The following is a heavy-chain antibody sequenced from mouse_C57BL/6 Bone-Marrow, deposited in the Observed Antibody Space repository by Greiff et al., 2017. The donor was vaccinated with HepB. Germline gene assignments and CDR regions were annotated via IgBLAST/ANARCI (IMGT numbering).Heavy chain of an antibody. CDR3: AREGLWLRRGFAY. D-gene: IGHD2-2*01. CDR2: IHPNSGST. V-gene: IGHV1-64*01. CDR1: GYTFTSYW. J-gene: IGHJ3*01. Sequence: QVQLQQPGAELVKPGASVKLSCKASGYTFTSYWMHWVKQRPGQGLEWIGMIHPNSGSTNYNEKFKSKATLTVDKSSSTAYMQLSSLTSEDSAVYYCAREGLWLRRGFAYWGQGTLVTVSA.